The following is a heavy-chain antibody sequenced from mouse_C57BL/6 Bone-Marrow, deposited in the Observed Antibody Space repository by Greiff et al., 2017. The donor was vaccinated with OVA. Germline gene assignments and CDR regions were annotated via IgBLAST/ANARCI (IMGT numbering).Heavy chain of an antibody. CDR1: GYTFTSYW. J-gene: IGHJ4*01. D-gene: IGHD3-2*02. CDR2: IYPGNSDT. CDR3: SVSSSGYYAMDY. V-gene: IGHV1-5*01. Sequence: EVKLVESGTVLARPGASVKMSCKTSGYTFTSYWMHWVKQRPGQGLEWIGAIYPGNSDTSYNKKFKGKAKLTAVTSASTAYMELSSLTNEDSAVYYCSVSSSGYYAMDYWGQGTSVTVSS.